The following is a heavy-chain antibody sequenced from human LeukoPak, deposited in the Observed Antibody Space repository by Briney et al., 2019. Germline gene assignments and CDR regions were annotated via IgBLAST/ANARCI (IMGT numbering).Heavy chain of an antibody. V-gene: IGHV3-30*03. J-gene: IGHJ4*02. D-gene: IGHD2-2*01. Sequence: GRSLRLSCAASGFTFSSYGMHWVRQAPGKGLEWVAVISYDGSNKYYADSVKGRLTISRDNSKNTLYLQMNSLRAEDTAVYYCARENCSSTSCSRSFDYWGQGTLVTVSS. CDR2: ISYDGSNK. CDR1: GFTFSSYG. CDR3: ARENCSSTSCSRSFDY.